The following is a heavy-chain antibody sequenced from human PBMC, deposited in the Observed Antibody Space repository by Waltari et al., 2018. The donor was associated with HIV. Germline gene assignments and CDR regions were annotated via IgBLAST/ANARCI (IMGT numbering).Heavy chain of an antibody. Sequence: QVQLQQSGAGLLKPSETLSLTCAVSDGSLSGNYWNWIRQSPGGGLEWIGEINHSESTNYNPSLKERVSMSIDTSKKQFSLSLSSVTAADTAVYYCARAPLSLRDLSFYVGYYFDSWGQGTLVTVSS. CDR2: INHSEST. CDR1: DGSLSGNY. CDR3: ARAPLSLRDLSFYVGYYFDS. J-gene: IGHJ4*02. D-gene: IGHD3-16*02. V-gene: IGHV4-34*02.